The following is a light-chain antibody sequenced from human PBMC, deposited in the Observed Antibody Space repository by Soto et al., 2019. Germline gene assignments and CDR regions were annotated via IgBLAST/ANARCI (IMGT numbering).Light chain of an antibody. J-gene: IGKJ2*01. CDR1: QSINNN. CDR3: QQYNHWPYT. V-gene: IGKV3-15*01. Sequence: EIVMTQSPATLSVSPGEIATLSCGASQSINNNLAWYQQKPGQAPRLLIYGASTRATGIPASFSGSGSETEVTLTISSLQSEDCAVYYCQQYNHWPYTFGQGTKLEIK. CDR2: GAS.